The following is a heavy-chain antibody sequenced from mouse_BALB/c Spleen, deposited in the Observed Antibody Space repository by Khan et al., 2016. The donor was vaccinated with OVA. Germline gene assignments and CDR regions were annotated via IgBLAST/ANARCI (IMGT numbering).Heavy chain of an antibody. CDR2: IGPGSSNA. V-gene: IGHV1S41*01. D-gene: IGHD1-1*01. CDR3: EREKYYGRSCYAMDY. J-gene: IGHJ4*01. CDR1: GYTFTSYW. Sequence: DLVKPGASVKLSCKASGYTFTSYWINWIKQRPGQGLEWIGRIGPGSSNAYYNDMFKDKATMTVDTSSNTAYIQLSSLSTEDAAVDFCEREKYYGRSCYAMDYWGQGTSVTVSA.